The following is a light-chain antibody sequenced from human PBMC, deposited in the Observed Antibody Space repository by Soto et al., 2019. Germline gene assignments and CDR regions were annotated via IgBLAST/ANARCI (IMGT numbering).Light chain of an antibody. J-gene: IGLJ2*01. CDR1: SSDVGSHNF. CDR3: YSYVGSIS. V-gene: IGLV2-23*02. CDR2: EVS. Sequence: QSALTQPASVSGSPGQSITFSCTGTSSDVGSHNFVSWYQQHPGKAPELMIYEVSKRPSGVSNRFSGSKSGNTASLTISGLQAEDEADYFCYSYVGSISFGGGTKVTVL.